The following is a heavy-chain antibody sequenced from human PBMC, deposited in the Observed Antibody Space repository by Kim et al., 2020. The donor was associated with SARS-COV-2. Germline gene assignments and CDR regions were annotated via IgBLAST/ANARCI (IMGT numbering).Heavy chain of an antibody. D-gene: IGHD3-10*01. J-gene: IGHJ6*02. V-gene: IGHV3-21*01. Sequence: GGSLRLSCAASGFTFSSYSMNWVRQAPGKGLEWVSSISSSSSYIYYADSVKGRFTISRDNAKNSLYLQMNSLRAEDTAVYYCARDRTSPIHAGGMDVWGQGTTVTVSS. CDR1: GFTFSSYS. CDR3: ARDRTSPIHAGGMDV. CDR2: ISSSSSYI.